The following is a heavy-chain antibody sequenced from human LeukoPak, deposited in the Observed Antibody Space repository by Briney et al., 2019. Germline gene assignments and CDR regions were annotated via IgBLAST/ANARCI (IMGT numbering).Heavy chain of an antibody. CDR1: GFTFSSYA. D-gene: IGHD6-13*01. V-gene: IGHV3-74*01. CDR2: INSDGTTT. J-gene: IGHJ5*02. CDR3: ARGYTFTSNWFDP. Sequence: GGSLRLSCAASGFTFSSYAMSWVRQTPGKGLVWVSRINSDGTTTVYEDSVKGRFTISRDNGKNTLYLQMNSLRGEDTAVYYCARGYTFTSNWFDPWGQGTLVTVSA.